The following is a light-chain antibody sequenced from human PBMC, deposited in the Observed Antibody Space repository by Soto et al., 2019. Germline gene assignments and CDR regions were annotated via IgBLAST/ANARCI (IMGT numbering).Light chain of an antibody. CDR3: QQRSNSPPWIT. J-gene: IGKJ5*01. V-gene: IGKV3-11*01. Sequence: IVMNQSPDTLSVSPRERATLSCRASQSVSSNLAWYQQKPGQAPRLLIYGASTRATGFPARFSGSGSGTDFTLTISSLEPEDSAVYYCQQRSNSPPWITFGQGTRLETK. CDR2: GAS. CDR1: QSVSSN.